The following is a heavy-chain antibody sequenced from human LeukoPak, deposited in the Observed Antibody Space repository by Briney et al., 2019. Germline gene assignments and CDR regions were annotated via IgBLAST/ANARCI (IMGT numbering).Heavy chain of an antibody. CDR1: GGSISSGGYY. D-gene: IGHD3-10*01. CDR2: IYYSGST. V-gene: IGHV4-31*03. J-gene: IGHJ5*02. CDR3: ARDYYDSGSYFDR. Sequence: SETLSLTCTVSGGSISSGGYYWSWIRQHPGKGLEWIGYIYYSGSTYYNPSLKSRVTISVDTSKNQFSLKLSSVTAADTAVYYCARDYYDSGSYFDRWGQGTLVTVSS.